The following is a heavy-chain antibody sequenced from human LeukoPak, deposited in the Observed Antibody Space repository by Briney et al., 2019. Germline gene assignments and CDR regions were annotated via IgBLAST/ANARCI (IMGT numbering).Heavy chain of an antibody. Sequence: GGSLRLSCAASGFTFSNYAMSWVRQAPGKGLEWVSAISGSGGSTYYADSVKGRFTISRDNSKNTLYLQMNSLRAEDTAVYYCAKDGGEYYDILTGYYPRLYYMDVWGKGTTVTISS. V-gene: IGHV3-23*01. CDR2: ISGSGGST. CDR3: AKDGGEYYDILTGYYPRLYYMDV. CDR1: GFTFSNYA. J-gene: IGHJ6*03. D-gene: IGHD3-9*01.